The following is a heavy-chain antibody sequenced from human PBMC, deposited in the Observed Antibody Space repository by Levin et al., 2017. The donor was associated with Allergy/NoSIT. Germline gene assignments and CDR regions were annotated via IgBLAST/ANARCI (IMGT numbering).Heavy chain of an antibody. CDR3: TSQKEWLLDYYYYGMDV. Sequence: GGSLRLSCAASGFTFSGSAMHWVRQASGKGLEWVGRIRSKANSYATAYAASVKGRFTISRDDSKNTAYLQMNSLKTEDTAVYYCTSQKEWLLDYYYYGMDVWGQGTTVTVSS. CDR2: IRSKANSYAT. J-gene: IGHJ6*02. D-gene: IGHD3-3*01. V-gene: IGHV3-73*01. CDR1: GFTFSGSA.